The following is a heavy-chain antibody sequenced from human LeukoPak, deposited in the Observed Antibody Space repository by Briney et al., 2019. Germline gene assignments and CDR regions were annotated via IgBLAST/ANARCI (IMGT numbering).Heavy chain of an antibody. CDR3: VTGSGSN. J-gene: IGHJ4*02. Sequence: GGSLRLSCAASGFSFNTYGMSWVRQAPGKGLEWVAYIKQGGSETYYVDSVKGRFTISRDDAKNSLDLQMNSLRAEDTALYYCVTGSGSNWGQGTLATVSS. CDR2: IKQGGSET. CDR1: GFSFNTYG. V-gene: IGHV3-7*01. D-gene: IGHD1-26*01.